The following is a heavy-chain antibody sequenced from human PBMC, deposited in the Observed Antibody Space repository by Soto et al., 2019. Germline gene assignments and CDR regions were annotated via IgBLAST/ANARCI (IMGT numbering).Heavy chain of an antibody. CDR2: IIPIFGTA. V-gene: IGHV1-69*06. CDR3: ARDGELPSNYGFDY. D-gene: IGHD1-26*01. Sequence: SVKVSCKASGGTFSSYAISWVRQAPGQGLEWMGGIIPIFGTANYAQKFQGRVTITADKSTSTAYMELSSLRSEDTAVYYCARDGELPSNYGFDYWGQGTLVTVSS. J-gene: IGHJ4*02. CDR1: GGTFSSYA.